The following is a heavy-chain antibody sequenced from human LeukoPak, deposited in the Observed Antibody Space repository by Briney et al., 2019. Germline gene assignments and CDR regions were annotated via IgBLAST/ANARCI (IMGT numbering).Heavy chain of an antibody. CDR3: VRAGLDAGYFDS. CDR2: VSSDGSYR. Sequence: ERSLRLSCAASGFTFNNYAMHWVRQAPGKGLEWVAVVSSDGSYRYCADSVKGRFTISRDNSKNTLYLQMNSLRTEDTAVYYCVRAGLDAGYFDSWGQGVLATVSS. V-gene: IGHV3-30*04. J-gene: IGHJ4*02. CDR1: GFTFNNYA. D-gene: IGHD1-14*01.